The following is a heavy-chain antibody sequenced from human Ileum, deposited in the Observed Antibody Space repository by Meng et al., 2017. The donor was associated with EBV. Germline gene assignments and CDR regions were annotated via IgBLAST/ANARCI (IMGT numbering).Heavy chain of an antibody. Sequence: QFPLQESGPGLVKPSETLSLTCTVSGGSISSSSYYWAWIRQPPGEGLEWIGSVVYSGTTYYTSSLKSRVSISVDTSKNQFSLKLSSVTAADTAVYYCARHHHSPTFDYWGQGTLVTVSS. CDR1: GGSISSSSYY. J-gene: IGHJ4*02. CDR3: ARHHHSPTFDY. V-gene: IGHV4-39*01. CDR2: VVYSGTT. D-gene: IGHD1-14*01.